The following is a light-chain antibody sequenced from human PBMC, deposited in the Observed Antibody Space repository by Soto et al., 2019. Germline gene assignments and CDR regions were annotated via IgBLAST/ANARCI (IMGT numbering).Light chain of an antibody. V-gene: IGKV3-11*01. J-gene: IGKJ4*01. CDR3: QQRSSWPLT. CDR2: DAS. Sequence: EIVLTQSPATLSLSPGERATLSCRASQSVSYYLAWYQQKPGQAPRLLIYDASNRATGIPARFSGSGSGTDFTLTISTLEPEDSAVYYCQQRSSWPLTFGGGTKVDIK. CDR1: QSVSYY.